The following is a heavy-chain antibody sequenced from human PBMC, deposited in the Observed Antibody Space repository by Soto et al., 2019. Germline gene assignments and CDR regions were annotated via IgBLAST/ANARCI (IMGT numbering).Heavy chain of an antibody. Sequence: QITLKESGPTLVKPTQTLTLTCTFSGFSLNTSGVGVGWIRQPPGKALEWLALIYWDDDKRYSPSLKSRLTIPKNTSKNQVVLTMTNMTPVDKGTYYCAHRPYGDYPIDYWGQGTLVTVSS. CDR2: IYWDDDK. V-gene: IGHV2-5*02. CDR1: GFSLNTSGVG. CDR3: AHRPYGDYPIDY. D-gene: IGHD4-17*01. J-gene: IGHJ4*02.